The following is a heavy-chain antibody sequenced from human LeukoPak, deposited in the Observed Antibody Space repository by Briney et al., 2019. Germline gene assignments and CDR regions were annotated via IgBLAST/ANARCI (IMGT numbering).Heavy chain of an antibody. V-gene: IGHV3-30*02. Sequence: GGSLRLSCAASGSTFSGYGMHWVRQAPGKGLEWVTFIRYDANNKYYIDSVKGRFTISRDNSKNTLYLQMNSLRGEDTAVYYCARDSTGGYNPSYFDYWGQGTLVTVSS. CDR1: GSTFSGYG. D-gene: IGHD5-24*01. CDR3: ARDSTGGYNPSYFDY. J-gene: IGHJ4*02. CDR2: IRYDANNK.